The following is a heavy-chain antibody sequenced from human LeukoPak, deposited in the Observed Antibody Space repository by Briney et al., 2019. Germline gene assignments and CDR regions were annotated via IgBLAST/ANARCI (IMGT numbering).Heavy chain of an antibody. CDR3: ARLSRGAVAGAPAGRNFDY. CDR1: GYTFSDYY. CDR2: VSTVSGGA. J-gene: IGHJ4*02. Sequence: EASVKVSFKASGYTFSDYYLHWVRQAPGQGLEWMGRVSTVSGGAAYAQKFRGRVTMTRDTSITTAYMELSSLRSDDSAMYYCARLSRGAVAGAPAGRNFDYWGQGTLVTVSS. D-gene: IGHD6-13*01. V-gene: IGHV1-2*06.